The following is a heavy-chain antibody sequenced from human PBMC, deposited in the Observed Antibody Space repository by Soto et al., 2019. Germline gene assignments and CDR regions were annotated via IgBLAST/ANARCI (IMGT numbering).Heavy chain of an antibody. CDR3: ARDRPIAVAGYNWFDP. D-gene: IGHD6-19*01. CDR2: IKQDGSEK. Sequence: GGSLRLSCAASGFTFSSYWMSWVRQAPGKGLEWVANIKQDGSEKYYVDSVKGRFTISRDNAKNSLYLQMNSLRAEDTAVYYCARDRPIAVAGYNWFDPWGQGTLVTVSS. V-gene: IGHV3-7*01. CDR1: GFTFSSYW. J-gene: IGHJ5*02.